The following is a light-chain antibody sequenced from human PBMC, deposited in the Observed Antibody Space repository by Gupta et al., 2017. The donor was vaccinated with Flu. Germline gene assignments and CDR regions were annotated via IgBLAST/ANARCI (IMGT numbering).Light chain of an antibody. CDR3: NSRDSSGNHLWV. CDR1: SLRSYY. Sequence: SSELTQDPAVSVALGQTVRITCQGDSLRSYYASWYQQTPGQAPVLVIYGENKRPSGIPDRFSGSRSGNTASLTITGAQAEDEADYYCNSRDSSGNHLWVFGGGTKLTV. J-gene: IGLJ3*02. CDR2: GEN. V-gene: IGLV3-19*01.